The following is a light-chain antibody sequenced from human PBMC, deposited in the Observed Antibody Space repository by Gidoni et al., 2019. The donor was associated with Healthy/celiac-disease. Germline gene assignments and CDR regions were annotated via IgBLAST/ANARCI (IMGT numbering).Light chain of an antibody. Sequence: QAVVTQEPSLTLSPGGTGTLPCGSSTGAVPSGHYPYWFQQKPGQAPRTLIYDTSNKHSWTPARFSGSLLGGKAALTLSGAQPEDEAEYYCLLSYSGAREVFGGGTKLTVL. CDR2: DTS. V-gene: IGLV7-46*01. CDR1: TGAVPSGHY. J-gene: IGLJ2*01. CDR3: LLSYSGAREV.